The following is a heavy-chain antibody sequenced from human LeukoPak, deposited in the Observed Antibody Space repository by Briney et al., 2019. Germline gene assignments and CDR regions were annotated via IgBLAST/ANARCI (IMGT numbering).Heavy chain of an antibody. CDR2: IYPDSGGT. CDR3: ARAYYYDSSGEDWFDP. J-gene: IGHJ5*02. D-gene: IGHD3-22*01. Sequence: GASLKVSCKASGYTFTDYYMHWVRQAPGHGLERMGWIYPDSGGTNYAQKFQGRVTMTRDTSISTAYMELSRLRSDDTAVYYCARAYYYDSSGEDWFDPWGQGTLVTVSS. V-gene: IGHV1-2*02. CDR1: GYTFTDYY.